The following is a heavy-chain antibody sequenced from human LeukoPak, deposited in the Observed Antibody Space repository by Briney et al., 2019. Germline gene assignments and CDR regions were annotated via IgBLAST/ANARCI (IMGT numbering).Heavy chain of an antibody. V-gene: IGHV1-46*01. CDR1: GYTFTSYY. CDR2: INPSGGST. J-gene: IGHJ4*02. CDR3: ARAQAQAYGSGSYYIPVISGSDY. D-gene: IGHD3-10*01. Sequence: ASVKVSCKASGYTFTSYYMHWVRQAPGQGLEWMGIINPSGGSTSYAQKFQGRVTMTRDTSTSTVYMELSSLRSEDTAVYYCARAQAQAYGSGSYYIPVISGSDYWGQGTLVTVSS.